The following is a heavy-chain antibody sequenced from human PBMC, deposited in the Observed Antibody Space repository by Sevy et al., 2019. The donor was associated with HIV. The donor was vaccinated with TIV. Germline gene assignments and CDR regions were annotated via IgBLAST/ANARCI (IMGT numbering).Heavy chain of an antibody. J-gene: IGHJ6*02. CDR3: ARGRGYHGSGSYYNVDYYYGMDV. CDR1: GGSISSYY. CDR2: IYYSGST. Sequence: SETMSLTCTVSGGSISSYYWSWIRQPPGKGLEWIGYIYYSGSTNYNPSLKSRVTISVDTSKNQFSLKLSSVTAADTAVYYCARGRGYHGSGSYYNVDYYYGMDVWGQGTTVTVSS. D-gene: IGHD3-10*01. V-gene: IGHV4-59*13.